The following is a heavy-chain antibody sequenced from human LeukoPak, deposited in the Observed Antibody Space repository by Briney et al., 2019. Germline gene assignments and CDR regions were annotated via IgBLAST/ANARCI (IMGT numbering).Heavy chain of an antibody. Sequence: ASVKVSCKASGYTFTSYYMHWVRRAPGQGLEWMGIINPSGGSTSYAQKFQGRVTMTRDTSTSTAYMELRSLRSDDTAVYYCARTLYDFWSGRKAYYYYMDVWGKGTTVTVSS. J-gene: IGHJ6*03. CDR1: GYTFTSYY. CDR3: ARTLYDFWSGRKAYYYYMDV. V-gene: IGHV1-46*01. CDR2: INPSGGST. D-gene: IGHD3-3*01.